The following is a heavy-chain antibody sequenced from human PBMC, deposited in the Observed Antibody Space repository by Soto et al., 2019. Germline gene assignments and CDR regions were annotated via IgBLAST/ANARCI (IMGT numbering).Heavy chain of an antibody. CDR1: GFTFSNAW. J-gene: IGHJ6*03. CDR3: TTELVYGSGSYFGSYYYYYMDV. V-gene: IGHV3-15*01. Sequence: GGSLRLSCAASGFTFSNAWMSWVRQAPGKGLEWVGRIKSKTDGGTTDYAAPVKGRFTISRDDSKNTLYLQMNSLKTEDTAVYYCTTELVYGSGSYFGSYYYYYMDVWGKGTPVTVSS. CDR2: IKSKTDGGTT. D-gene: IGHD3-10*01.